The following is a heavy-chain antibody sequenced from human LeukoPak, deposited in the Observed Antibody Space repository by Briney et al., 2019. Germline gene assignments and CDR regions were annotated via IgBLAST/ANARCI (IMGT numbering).Heavy chain of an antibody. V-gene: IGHV4-59*02. CDR1: GASVTTYN. D-gene: IGHD1-26*01. CDR2: VHSSGTT. CDR3: ARDIRAVGATLYFDY. J-gene: IGHJ4*02. Sequence: PSETLCLTCTVSGASVTTYNWSWLRQSPGKRLEWIANVHSSGTTYYNPSLRSRVTISIDTSKNQFSLKMTSVTTADTAVYYCARDIRAVGATLYFDYWGQGTLVTVSS.